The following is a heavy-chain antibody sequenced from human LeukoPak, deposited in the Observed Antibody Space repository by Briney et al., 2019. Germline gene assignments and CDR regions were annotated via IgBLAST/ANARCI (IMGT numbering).Heavy chain of an antibody. Sequence: GGSLRLSCAASGFTVSSKYMSWVRQAPGKGLEWVSIFYSGGDSTYYADSVKGRFTISRDNSKNTLYLQMDNLRAEDTAVYYCAKEPDYGDYFDYWGQGTLVTVSS. J-gene: IGHJ4*02. CDR1: GFTVSSKY. CDR2: FYSGGDST. CDR3: AKEPDYGDYFDY. D-gene: IGHD4-17*01. V-gene: IGHV3-66*01.